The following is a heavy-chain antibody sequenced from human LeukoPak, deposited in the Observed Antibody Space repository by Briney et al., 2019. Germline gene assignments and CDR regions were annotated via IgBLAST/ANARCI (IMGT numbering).Heavy chain of an antibody. Sequence: SETLSLTCTVSGGSISSYYWSWIRQPPGKGLEWIGYIYYSGSTNYNPSLKSRVTISVDTSKNQFSLKLSSVTAADTAVYYCAREGGIVGATTALDYWGQGALVTVSS. V-gene: IGHV4-59*01. CDR2: IYYSGST. J-gene: IGHJ4*02. CDR1: GGSISSYY. D-gene: IGHD1-26*01. CDR3: AREGGIVGATTALDY.